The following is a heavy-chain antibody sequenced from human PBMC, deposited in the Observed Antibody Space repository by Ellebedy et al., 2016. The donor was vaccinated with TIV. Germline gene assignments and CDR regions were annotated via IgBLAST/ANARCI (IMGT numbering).Heavy chain of an antibody. CDR1: GFTFSSYW. CDR3: ARAYYDTLEDWYFDL. V-gene: IGHV3-7*04. J-gene: IGHJ2*01. D-gene: IGHD3-22*01. Sequence: GESLKISXAASGFTFSSYWMSWVRQAPGKGLEWVANIKQDGSEKYYVDSVKGRFTISRDNAKNSLYLQMNSLRAEDTAVYYCARAYYDTLEDWYFDLWGRGTLVTVSS. CDR2: IKQDGSEK.